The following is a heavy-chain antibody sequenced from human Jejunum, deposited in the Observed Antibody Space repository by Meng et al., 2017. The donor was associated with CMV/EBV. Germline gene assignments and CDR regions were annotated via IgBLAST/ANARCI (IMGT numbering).Heavy chain of an antibody. V-gene: IGHV1-2*02. D-gene: IGHD2-8*01. CDR3: ARISPGVASALDY. J-gene: IGHJ4*02. Sequence: CKASGYIFTDYYIHWVRQAPGQGLEWMGWIFPASGGTVFAQNFQGRVTMTRDTSISTAYMELSRLKSDDTAVYFCARISPGVASALDYWGQGTLVTVSS. CDR1: GYIFTDYY. CDR2: IFPASGGT.